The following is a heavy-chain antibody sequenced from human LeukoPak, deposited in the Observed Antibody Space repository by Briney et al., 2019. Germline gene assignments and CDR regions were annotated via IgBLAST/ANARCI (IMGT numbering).Heavy chain of an antibody. D-gene: IGHD6-19*01. CDR1: GGSFSGYY. CDR2: INHSGST. Sequence: SETLSLTCAVYGGSFSGYYWSWIRQPPGKGLEWIGEINHSGSTNYNPSLKSRATISVDTSKNQFSLKLSSVTAADTAVYYCARATRAGYSSGWYYFDYWGQGTLVTVSS. V-gene: IGHV4-34*01. CDR3: ARATRAGYSSGWYYFDY. J-gene: IGHJ4*02.